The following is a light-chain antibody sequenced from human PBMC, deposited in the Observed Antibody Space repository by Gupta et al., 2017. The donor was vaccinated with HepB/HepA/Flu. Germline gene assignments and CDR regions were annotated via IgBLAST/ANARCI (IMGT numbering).Light chain of an antibody. CDR1: SSDVGGYNY. CDR3: CSYTSSSTLV. J-gene: IGLJ2*01. Sequence: QSALTQPASVSGSPGQWITIPCTGTSSDVGGYNYVSWYQQHPGKAPQLMIYDVSSRPSGVSNRFSGSKSGNTASLTISGLQAEDEADYYCCSYTSSSTLVFGGGTKLTVL. CDR2: DVS. V-gene: IGLV2-14*03.